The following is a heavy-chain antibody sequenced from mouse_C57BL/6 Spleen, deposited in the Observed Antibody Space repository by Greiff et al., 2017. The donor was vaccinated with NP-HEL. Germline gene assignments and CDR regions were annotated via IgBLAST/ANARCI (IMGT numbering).Heavy chain of an antibody. J-gene: IGHJ3*01. Sequence: VKLQQSGAELVKPGASVKLSCKASGSTFTSYWLHWVKQRPGQGLEWIGMILPNSGSTNYNEKFKSKATLTVDKSSSTAYMQLSSLTSEDSAVYYCARSLYYGNSPFAYWGQGTLVTVSA. CDR2: ILPNSGST. CDR1: GSTFTSYW. D-gene: IGHD2-1*01. CDR3: ARSLYYGNSPFAY. V-gene: IGHV1-64*01.